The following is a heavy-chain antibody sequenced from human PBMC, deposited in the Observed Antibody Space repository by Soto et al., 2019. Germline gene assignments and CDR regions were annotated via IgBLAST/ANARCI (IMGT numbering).Heavy chain of an antibody. J-gene: IGHJ5*02. CDR3: ARRGGNWNDSGSRYNWFDP. CDR1: GGSISSSSYY. Sequence: SETLSLTCTVSGGSISSSSYYWGWIRQPPGKGLEWIGSIYYSGSTYYNPSLKSRVTISVDTSKNQFSLKLSSVTAADTAVYYCARRGGNWNDSGSRYNWFDPWGQGTLVTVSS. V-gene: IGHV4-39*01. D-gene: IGHD1-1*01. CDR2: IYYSGST.